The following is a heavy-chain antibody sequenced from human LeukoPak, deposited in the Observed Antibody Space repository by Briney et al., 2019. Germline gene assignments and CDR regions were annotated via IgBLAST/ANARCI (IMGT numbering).Heavy chain of an antibody. D-gene: IGHD4-17*01. V-gene: IGHV4-38-2*02. CDR1: GYSFSSAYY. CDR3: ARDGHYVAVWFDP. J-gene: IGHJ5*02. Sequence: PSETLSLTCSVSGYSFSSAYYWGWIRQSPGKGLEWIGSISHSGSTYYNPSLRSRVTISVDTSKNQFSLRLTSVTAADTAVYYCARDGHYVAVWFDPWGQGTLVTVSS. CDR2: ISHSGST.